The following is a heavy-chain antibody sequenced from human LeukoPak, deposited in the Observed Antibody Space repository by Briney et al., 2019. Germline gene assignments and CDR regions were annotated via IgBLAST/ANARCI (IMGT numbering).Heavy chain of an antibody. CDR2: INPNNGGT. CDR1: GYTFTGYF. Sequence: ASVKVSCKASGYTFTGYFLHWVRQAPGQGLEWMGWINPNNGGTGYAQRFQGRVTMTRDTSINTTYMVLSRLRSDDTAVYYCARDFGGTYPLFDYWGQGTLVTVSS. CDR3: ARDFGGTYPLFDY. D-gene: IGHD1-26*01. J-gene: IGHJ4*02. V-gene: IGHV1-2*02.